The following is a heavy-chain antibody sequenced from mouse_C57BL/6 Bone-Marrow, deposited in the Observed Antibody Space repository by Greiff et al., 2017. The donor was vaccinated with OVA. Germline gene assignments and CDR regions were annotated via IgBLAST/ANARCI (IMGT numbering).Heavy chain of an antibody. J-gene: IGHJ3*01. D-gene: IGHD2-4*01. CDR3: TRAGLRPWFAY. CDR1: GYTFTDYE. CDR2: IDPETGGT. Sequence: VHLQQSGAELVRPGASVTLSCKASGYTFTDYEMHWVKQTPVHGLEWIGAIDPETGGTAYNQKFKGKAILTADKSSSTAYMELRSLTSEDSAVYYCTRAGLRPWFAYWGQGTLVTVSA. V-gene: IGHV1-15*01.